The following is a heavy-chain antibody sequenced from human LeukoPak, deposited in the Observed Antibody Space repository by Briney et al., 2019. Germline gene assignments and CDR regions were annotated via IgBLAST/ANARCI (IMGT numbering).Heavy chain of an antibody. CDR1: GFAFGNYG. CDR2: ITGSGGTT. CDR3: AKDPNGDYLGAFDF. V-gene: IGHV3-23*01. D-gene: IGHD4-17*01. J-gene: IGHJ3*01. Sequence: EAGGSLRLTCTGSGFAFGNYGMTWVRQPPGKGLEWVSAITGSGGTTRYTDSVTGRFTISRDNSGNTLFLQMNSLRAEDTAVYYCAKDPNGDYLGAFDFWGPGTLVTVSS.